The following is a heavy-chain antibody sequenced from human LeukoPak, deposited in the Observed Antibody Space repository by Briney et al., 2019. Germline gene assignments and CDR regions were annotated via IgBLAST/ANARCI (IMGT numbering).Heavy chain of an antibody. Sequence: GESLRLSCTASRFTFGSYAVSWVRQAPGRGLEWVSAIRASVSNTYYADSVRGRFTISRDNSKNTLYLQMNSLTPEDTAIYYCAKRLAVLGPSFDLWGQGALVTVSS. J-gene: IGHJ4*02. CDR3: AKRLAVLGPSFDL. D-gene: IGHD6-19*01. V-gene: IGHV3-23*01. CDR2: IRASVSNT. CDR1: RFTFGSYA.